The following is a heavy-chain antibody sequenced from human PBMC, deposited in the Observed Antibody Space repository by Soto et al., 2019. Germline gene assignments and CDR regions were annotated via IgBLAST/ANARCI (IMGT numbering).Heavy chain of an antibody. D-gene: IGHD6-19*01. V-gene: IGHV4-34*01. CDR2: INHSGST. Sequence: QVQVQQWGAGLVKPSETLSLTCAVYGGSFSGNYWSWLRQPPGKGLEWIGEINHSGSTNYNPSIKSRVTISVDTSKNQFSLNLRSVTAADTAVYYCARAAPEADYYDGMDVWGKGTTVTVSS. CDR3: ARAAPEADYYDGMDV. CDR1: GGSFSGNY. J-gene: IGHJ6*04.